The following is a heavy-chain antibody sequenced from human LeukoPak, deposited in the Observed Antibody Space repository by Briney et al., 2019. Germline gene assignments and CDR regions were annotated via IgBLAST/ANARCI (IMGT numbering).Heavy chain of an antibody. J-gene: IGHJ4*02. CDR1: GYSFNTCG. Sequence: ASLTVSFKASGYSFNTCGISWVRQAPGQGLEWMGWISPDNDNTDYAEKFRGRVTMTTDTSTRTAYLELRSLRSDDTAVYYCTRVPGYSSTWHSDCWGQGTLVTVSS. CDR2: ISPDNDNT. CDR3: TRVPGYSSTWHSDC. V-gene: IGHV1-18*01. D-gene: IGHD6-13*01.